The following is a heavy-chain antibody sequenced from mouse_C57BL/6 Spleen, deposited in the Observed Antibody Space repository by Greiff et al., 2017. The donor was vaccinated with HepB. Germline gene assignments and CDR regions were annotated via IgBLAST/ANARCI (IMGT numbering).Heavy chain of an antibody. D-gene: IGHD2-4*01. Sequence: VQLQQPGAELVKPGASVKMSCKASGYTFTSYWITWVKQRPGQGLEWIGDIYPGSGSTNYNEKFKSKATLTVDTSSSTAYMQLSSLTSEDSAVYYGAWPYYDYDEGCAYWGQGTLVTVSA. CDR1: GYTFTSYW. CDR3: AWPYYDYDEGCAY. J-gene: IGHJ3*01. CDR2: IYPGSGST. V-gene: IGHV1-55*01.